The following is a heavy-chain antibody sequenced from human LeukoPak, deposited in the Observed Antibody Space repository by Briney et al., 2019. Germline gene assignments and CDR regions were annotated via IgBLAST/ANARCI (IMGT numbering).Heavy chain of an antibody. CDR3: AGAGDDFWSAYHFDY. D-gene: IGHD3-3*01. Sequence: GSLRLSCAASGFTFSSYWMNWVRQAPGKGLEWVANIKQDGSEKHYVDSVKGRFTTSRDNAKNSVYPQMNSLRAEDTAVYYCAGAGDDFWSAYHFDYWGQGTRVTVSS. V-gene: IGHV3-7*01. CDR2: IKQDGSEK. CDR1: GFTFSSYW. J-gene: IGHJ4*02.